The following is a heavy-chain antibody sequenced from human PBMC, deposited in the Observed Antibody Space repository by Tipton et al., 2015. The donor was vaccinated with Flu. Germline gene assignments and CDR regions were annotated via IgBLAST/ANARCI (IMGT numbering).Heavy chain of an antibody. CDR1: GFSFDEFA. V-gene: IGHV3-43D*03. D-gene: IGHD1-26*01. Sequence: SLRLSCAASGFSFDEFAMHWVRQPPGKGLEWISLISWDGSSSFYADSVKGRFTISRDNSMNSLALHLNSLRPEDTALYFCARDFPHKRSRGEENWYFDLWGRGTLVTVSS. CDR3: ARDFPHKRSRGEENWYFDL. CDR2: ISWDGSSS. J-gene: IGHJ2*01.